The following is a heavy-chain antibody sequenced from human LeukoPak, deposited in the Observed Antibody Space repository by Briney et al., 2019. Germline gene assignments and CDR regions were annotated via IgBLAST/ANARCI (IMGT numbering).Heavy chain of an antibody. V-gene: IGHV1-46*01. J-gene: IGHJ4*02. CDR3: ARDISSGWPDY. D-gene: IGHD6-19*01. CDR1: GYTFTRYY. CDR2: ITPSGGST. Sequence: ASVKVSCKASGYTFTRYYMHWLRQAPGQGLEWMGIITPSGGSTDSAQRFQGRVTLTRDTSTSTVYMELSGLTSDDTAVYYCARDISSGWPDYWGQGTLVTVSS.